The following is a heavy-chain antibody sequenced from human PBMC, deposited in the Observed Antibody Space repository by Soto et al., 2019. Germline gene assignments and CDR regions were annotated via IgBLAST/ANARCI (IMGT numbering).Heavy chain of an antibody. Sequence: GGSLRLSCAASGFTFSSYSMNWVRQAPGKGLEWVSSISSSSSYIYYADSVKGRFTISRDNAKNSLYLQMNSLRAEDTAVYYCARESEYSISSGFDYWGQGTLVTVSS. V-gene: IGHV3-21*01. CDR2: ISSSSSYI. D-gene: IGHD6-6*01. CDR3: ARESEYSISSGFDY. CDR1: GFTFSSYS. J-gene: IGHJ4*02.